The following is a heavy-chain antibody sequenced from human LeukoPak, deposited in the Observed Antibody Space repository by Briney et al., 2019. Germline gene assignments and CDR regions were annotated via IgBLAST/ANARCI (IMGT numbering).Heavy chain of an antibody. CDR1: GYRFTSYW. D-gene: IGHD2-15*01. CDR2: IYPGDSDT. Sequence: GESLKISCRGSGYRFTSYWIGWVRQMPGKGLEWKGIIYPGDSDTRYSPSFQGQVTISADKSISTAYLQWSSLKASDTAMYYCARGHCNGGSCYVYWGQRTLVTLSS. V-gene: IGHV5-51*01. CDR3: ARGHCNGGSCYVY. J-gene: IGHJ4*02.